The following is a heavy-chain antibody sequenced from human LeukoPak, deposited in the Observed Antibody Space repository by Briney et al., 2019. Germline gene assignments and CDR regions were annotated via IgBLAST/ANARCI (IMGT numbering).Heavy chain of an antibody. V-gene: IGHV4-4*07. Sequence: PSETLSLTCTVSGGSISSYYWSWIRQPAGKGLEWIGRIYTSGSTNYNPSLKSRVTMSVDTSKNQFSLKLSSVTAADTAVYYCARSIEDEALMTPFDYWGQGTLVTVSS. CDR1: GGSISSYY. D-gene: IGHD2-15*01. CDR2: IYTSGST. CDR3: ARSIEDEALMTPFDY. J-gene: IGHJ4*02.